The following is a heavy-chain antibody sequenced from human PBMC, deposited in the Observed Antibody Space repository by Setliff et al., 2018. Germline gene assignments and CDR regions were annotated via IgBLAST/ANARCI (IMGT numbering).Heavy chain of an antibody. D-gene: IGHD2-8*01. CDR2: ISAHNGKT. Sequence: ASVKVSCKTSGYIFSDYGIAWVRQAPGQGLEWMGWISAHNGKTYYSPKLHGRVTLTTDTSTSTAYMELRSLGSDDTAVYYCSRLVRFCTRTSCQRLSGGEFWGQGTLVTVS. CDR3: SRLVRFCTRTSCQRLSGGEF. V-gene: IGHV1-18*01. J-gene: IGHJ4*02. CDR1: GYIFSDYG.